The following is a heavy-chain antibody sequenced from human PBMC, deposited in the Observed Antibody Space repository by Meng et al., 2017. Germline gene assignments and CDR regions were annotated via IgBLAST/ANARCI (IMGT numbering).Heavy chain of an antibody. Sequence: EGELGGSGGVVVQPGGSLRLSCAASGFTFDDYTMHWVRQAPGKGLEWVSLISWDGGSTYYADSVKGRFTISRDNSKNSLYLQMNSLRTEDTALYYCAKGPHGPQYFQHWGQGTLVTVSS. CDR3: AKGPHGPQYFQH. J-gene: IGHJ1*01. CDR1: GFTFDDYT. V-gene: IGHV3-43*01. CDR2: ISWDGGST. D-gene: IGHD5-24*01.